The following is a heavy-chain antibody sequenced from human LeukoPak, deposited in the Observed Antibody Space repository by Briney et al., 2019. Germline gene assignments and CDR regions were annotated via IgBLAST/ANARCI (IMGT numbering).Heavy chain of an antibody. V-gene: IGHV3-23*01. CDR1: GFTFNNYA. CDR2: ISGSGSST. CDR3: TRTRWTSGYYFVY. D-gene: IGHD3-22*01. J-gene: IGHJ4*02. Sequence: GGSLRLSCAASGFTFNNYAMGWVRPAPGKGLEWVSAISGSGSSTYYTDSVKGRFTISRDNSKNTLFLQMNSLRVEDTAVYYCTRTRWTSGYYFVYWGQGTLVTVSS.